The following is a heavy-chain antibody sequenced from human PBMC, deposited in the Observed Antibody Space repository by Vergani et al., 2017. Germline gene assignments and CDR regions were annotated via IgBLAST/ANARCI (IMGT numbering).Heavy chain of an antibody. J-gene: IGHJ5*02. Sequence: QVQLQESGPGLVKSSETLFLTCIVSFDSLRNLYCNCVRQTPGKGLEWIVSIHYSENTNYNPSLKTRVTISVDTSKNQFSLTLTSVTAADTAVYYWASDTHSGQRADRWGQGSLVTVTS. V-gene: IGHV4-59*11. CDR2: IHYSENT. CDR1: FDSLRNLY. D-gene: IGHD6-19*01. CDR3: ASDTHSGQRADR.